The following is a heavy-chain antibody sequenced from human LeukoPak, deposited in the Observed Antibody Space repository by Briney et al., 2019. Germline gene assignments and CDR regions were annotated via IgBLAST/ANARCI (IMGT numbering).Heavy chain of an antibody. CDR1: GFTFSSYW. CDR3: ARDPVYYDFWRGYPRFDY. J-gene: IGHJ4*02. CDR2: IKQDGSEK. V-gene: IGHV3-7*01. Sequence: PGGSLRLSCAASGFTFSSYWMSWVRQAPGKGLEWVANIKQDGSEKYYVDSVKGRFTISRDYAKNSLYLQMNSLRAEDTAVYYCARDPVYYDFWRGYPRFDYWGQGTLVTVSS. D-gene: IGHD3-3*01.